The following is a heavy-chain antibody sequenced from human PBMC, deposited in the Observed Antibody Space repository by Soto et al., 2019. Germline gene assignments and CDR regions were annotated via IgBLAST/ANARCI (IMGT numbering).Heavy chain of an antibody. V-gene: IGHV3-23*01. D-gene: IGHD6-19*01. CDR3: AKDRGGFARGWEYYDF. CDR1: GFAFSSYT. CDR2: ISASGGST. J-gene: IGHJ4*02. Sequence: GGSLRLSCAASGFAFSSYTMSWVRQTPGKGLGWVSSISASGGSTYYGDSLKGRFTISRDNSKNTLNLHIKSLGVEDSAVYYCAKDRGGFARGWEYYDFWGQGTQVTVSS.